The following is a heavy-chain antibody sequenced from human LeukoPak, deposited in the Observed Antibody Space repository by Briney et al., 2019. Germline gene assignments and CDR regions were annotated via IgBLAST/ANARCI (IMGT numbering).Heavy chain of an antibody. J-gene: IGHJ6*02. D-gene: IGHD3-22*01. CDR3: AKDLTYYDSAVYYYGMDV. V-gene: IGHV3-74*01. Sequence: GGSLRLSCAASGFTFNYYLMHWVRQAPGKGLVWVSSINSDGSSTRYADSVKGRFTISRDNAKNTLYLQMNSLRAEDTAVYYCAKDLTYYDSAVYYYGMDVWGQGTTVTVSS. CDR2: INSDGSST. CDR1: GFTFNYYL.